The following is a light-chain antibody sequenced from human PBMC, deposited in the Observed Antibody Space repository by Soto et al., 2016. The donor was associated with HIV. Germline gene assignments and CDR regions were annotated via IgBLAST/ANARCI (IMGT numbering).Light chain of an antibody. Sequence: SYELTQPPSVSVAPGKTASITCGGNNIGIKSVHWYQQKPGQAPVLVVYDDSDRPSGIPERFSGSNSGNTATLTISRVEAGDEADYCCQVWDSDTEDPVFGGGTKLIVL. CDR1: NIGIKS. J-gene: IGLJ2*01. V-gene: IGLV3-21*03. CDR2: DDS. CDR3: QVWDSDTEDPV.